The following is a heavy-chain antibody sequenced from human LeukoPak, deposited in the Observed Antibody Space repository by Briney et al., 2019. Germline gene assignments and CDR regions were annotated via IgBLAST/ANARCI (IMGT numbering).Heavy chain of an antibody. CDR2: IKQDGSEK. CDR3: ARAGNWNDGGYFDY. Sequence: GGSLRLSCAASGFSFSFYWMSWVRQAPGEGLEWVANIKQDGSEKYYVDSVKGRFTISRDNAKNSLYLQMNSLRAEDTAVYYCARAGNWNDGGYFDYWGQGTLVTVSS. J-gene: IGHJ4*02. D-gene: IGHD1-20*01. V-gene: IGHV3-7*01. CDR1: GFSFSFYW.